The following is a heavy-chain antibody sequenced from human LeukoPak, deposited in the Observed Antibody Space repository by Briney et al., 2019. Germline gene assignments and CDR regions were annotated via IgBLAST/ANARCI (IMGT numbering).Heavy chain of an antibody. CDR1: GYTLTELS. J-gene: IGHJ4*02. D-gene: IGHD1-26*01. CDR2: FDPEDGET. CDR3: ATDRRFRGSYFFDY. V-gene: IGHV1-24*01. Sequence: ASVKVSCKVSGYTLTELSMHWVRQAPGEGLEWMGGFDPEDGETIYAQKFQGRVTMTEDTSTDTAYMELSSLRSEDTAVYYCATDRRFRGSYFFDYWGQGTLVTVSS.